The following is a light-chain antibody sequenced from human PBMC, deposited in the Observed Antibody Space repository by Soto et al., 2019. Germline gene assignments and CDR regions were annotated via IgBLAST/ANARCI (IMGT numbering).Light chain of an antibody. CDR3: QQYNEYSKT. J-gene: IGKJ1*01. V-gene: IGKV1-5*03. CDR2: KAS. Sequence: DIQVTQSPSTLSASVGDRVTITCRISQTIRNSLAWFQQKPGKAPKLLIYKASTLEGGVPSRFNGSGSGTEFTLSISSLQPDDFATYYCQQYNEYSKTFGQGTKVEI. CDR1: QTIRNS.